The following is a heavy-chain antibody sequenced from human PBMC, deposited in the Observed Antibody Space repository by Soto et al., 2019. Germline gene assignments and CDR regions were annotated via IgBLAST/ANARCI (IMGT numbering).Heavy chain of an antibody. CDR1: GGSLRSYY. D-gene: IGHD3-22*01. CDR2: IYYSGST. CDR3: ARGPDYYDSSGYYKY. Sequence: SETLSLTSTVSGGSLRSYYWSWIRQPPGKGLEWIGYIYYSGSTNYNPSLKSRVTISVDTSKSQFSLKLSSVTAADTAVYYCARGPDYYDSSGYYKYWGQGTLVTVSS. J-gene: IGHJ4*02. V-gene: IGHV4-59*01.